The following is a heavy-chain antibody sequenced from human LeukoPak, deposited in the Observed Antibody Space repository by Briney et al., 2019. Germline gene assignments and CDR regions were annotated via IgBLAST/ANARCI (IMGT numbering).Heavy chain of an antibody. CDR1: GGTFSSYA. Sequence: GSSVKVSCKASGGTFSSYAISWVRQAPGQGLEWMGRIIPILGIANYAQKFQGRVTITADKSTSTAYMELSSLRSEDTAVYYCARDLTTDAFDIWGQGTMVTVSS. J-gene: IGHJ3*02. D-gene: IGHD1-1*01. CDR2: IIPILGIA. CDR3: ARDLTTDAFDI. V-gene: IGHV1-69*04.